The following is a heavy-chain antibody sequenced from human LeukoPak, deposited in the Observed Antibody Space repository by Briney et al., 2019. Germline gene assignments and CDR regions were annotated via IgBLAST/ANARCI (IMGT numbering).Heavy chain of an antibody. D-gene: IGHD1-26*01. V-gene: IGHV3-11*01. J-gene: IGHJ4*02. CDR1: GFAFSDYY. CDR3: ARERGSLRIRYFDY. Sequence: GGSVRLSCAASGFAFSDYYMSWILQAPGKGLEWVSYISSSGSTIYYADSVKGRFTISRDNAKNSLYLQMNSLRAEDTAVYYCARERGSLRIRYFDYWGQGTLVTVSS. CDR2: ISSSGSTI.